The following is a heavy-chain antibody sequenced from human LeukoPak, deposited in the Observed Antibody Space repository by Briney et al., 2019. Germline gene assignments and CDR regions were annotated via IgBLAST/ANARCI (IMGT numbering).Heavy chain of an antibody. D-gene: IGHD3-3*01. CDR3: ARGGYYDFWSGYYSPVDFYFDY. CDR2: ISAYNGNT. CDR1: GYTFTSYG. J-gene: IGHJ4*02. V-gene: IGHV1-18*01. Sequence: ASVKVSCKASGYTFTSYGISWVRQAPGQGLEWMGWISAYNGNTNYAQKLQGRVTMTTDTSTSTAHMELRSLRSDDTAVYYCARGGYYDFWSGYYSPVDFYFDYWGQGTLVTVSS.